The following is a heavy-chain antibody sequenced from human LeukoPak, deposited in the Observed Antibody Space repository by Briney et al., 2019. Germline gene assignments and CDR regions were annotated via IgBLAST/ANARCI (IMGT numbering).Heavy chain of an antibody. J-gene: IGHJ4*02. V-gene: IGHV3-23*01. D-gene: IGHD4-11*01. CDR2: ISGSGGST. CDR1: GFTFSSYA. Sequence: PGGSLRLSCAASGFTFSSYAMSWVRQAPGKGLEWVSGISGSGGSTYYADSVKGRFTISRDNSKNTLYLQMNSLRAEDTAVYYCARWKYSNYIYYFDYWGQGTLVTVPS. CDR3: ARWKYSNYIYYFDY.